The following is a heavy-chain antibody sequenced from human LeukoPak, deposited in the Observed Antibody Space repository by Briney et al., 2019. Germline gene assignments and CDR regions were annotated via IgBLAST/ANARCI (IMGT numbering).Heavy chain of an antibody. D-gene: IGHD2-15*01. CDR2: ISSSSSYI. Sequence: GGSLRLSCAASGFTFSTYSMNWVRQAPGKGLESVSSISSSSSYIYYADSVKGRCTISRDNAKNSLYLQMNSLRAEDTAVYYCARDHSYCSGGSCYSLAFDFWGQGTMVTVSS. CDR3: ARDHSYCSGGSCYSLAFDF. J-gene: IGHJ3*01. V-gene: IGHV3-21*01. CDR1: GFTFSTYS.